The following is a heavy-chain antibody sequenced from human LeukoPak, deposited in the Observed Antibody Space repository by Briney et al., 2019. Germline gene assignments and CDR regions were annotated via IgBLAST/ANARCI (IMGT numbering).Heavy chain of an antibody. Sequence: SVKVSCKASGGTFSSYAISWVRQATGQGLEWMGGIIPIFGTANYAQKFQGRVTITTDESTSTAYMELSSLRSEDTAVYYCARGDGYNQGAFDIWGQGTMVTVSS. CDR2: IIPIFGTA. V-gene: IGHV1-69*05. CDR3: ARGDGYNQGAFDI. J-gene: IGHJ3*02. CDR1: GGTFSSYA. D-gene: IGHD5-24*01.